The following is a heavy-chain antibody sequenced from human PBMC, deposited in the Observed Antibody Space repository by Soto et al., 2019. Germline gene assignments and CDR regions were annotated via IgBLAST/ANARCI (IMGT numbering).Heavy chain of an antibody. D-gene: IGHD1-1*01. CDR2: IWHHGGNK. J-gene: IGHJ6*02. V-gene: IGHV3-33*01. Sequence: QMQLEESGGGVVQPGRSLRLSCVASGFTFSHYGMHWVRQAPGKGLEWVAVIWHHGGNKYYADSVKGRFTISRDNARNTLYLQMDSLRGEDTGVYYCVSDETQLERRPSYGKDVWCRGTTVIVSS. CDR1: GFTFSHYG. CDR3: VSDETQLERRPSYGKDV.